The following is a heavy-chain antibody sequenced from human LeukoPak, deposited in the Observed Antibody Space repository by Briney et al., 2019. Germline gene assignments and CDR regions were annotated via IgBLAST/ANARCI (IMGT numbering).Heavy chain of an antibody. V-gene: IGHV3-30*02. CDR1: VLTFKAYC. J-gene: IGHJ4*02. Sequence: GRSLRLSYASWVLTFKAYCMHEVRGTPRNYLGYMPFTPSDGRFEAYADSVNCLFTISRDSSKDTLYLQMNSLTTEHRACFYSGKDEVGRGLQRYFDYWGQGNLVSVSS. D-gene: IGHD4-11*01. CDR2: TPSDGRFE. CDR3: GKDEVGRGLQRYFDY.